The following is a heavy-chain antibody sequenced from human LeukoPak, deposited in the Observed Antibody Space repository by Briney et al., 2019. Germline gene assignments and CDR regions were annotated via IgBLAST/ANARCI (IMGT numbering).Heavy chain of an antibody. V-gene: IGHV3-7*03. CDR2: IKQDGSEK. D-gene: IGHD1-26*01. Sequence: GGSLRLSCAASGFTFSSYWMSWVRQAPGKGLEWVANIKQDGSEKYYVDSVKGRFTISRDNSKNTLYLQMNSLRAEDTAVYYCAKDPSGSYATQYFQHWGQGTLVTVSS. CDR3: AKDPSGSYATQYFQH. J-gene: IGHJ1*01. CDR1: GFTFSSYW.